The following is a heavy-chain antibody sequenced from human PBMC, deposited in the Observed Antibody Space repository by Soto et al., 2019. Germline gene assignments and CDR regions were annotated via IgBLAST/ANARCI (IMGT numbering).Heavy chain of an antibody. V-gene: IGHV3-30*18. CDR2: ISHDGNVN. Sequence: QVQLVESGGGVVQPGRSLRLSCEASGFTFSSYAMHWVRQAPGKGLEWVAVISHDGNVNYYSESVKGRFTVSRDNSKDTLYLQMDSLRTEDTAVYFCAKDEYWESHFYYFMDLWGKGTPVTVSS. CDR3: AKDEYWESHFYYFMDL. CDR1: GFTFSSYA. J-gene: IGHJ6*03. D-gene: IGHD2-8*02.